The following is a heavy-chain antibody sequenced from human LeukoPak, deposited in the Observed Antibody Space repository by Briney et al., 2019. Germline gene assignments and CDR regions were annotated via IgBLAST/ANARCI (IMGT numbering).Heavy chain of an antibody. J-gene: IGHJ6*03. CDR3: ATVKYQHYYYYMDV. V-gene: IGHV1-24*01. D-gene: IGHD2-2*01. CDR2: FDPEDGET. CDR1: GYTLTKLS. Sequence: ASVKVSCKVSGYTLTKLSMHWVRQAPGKGLEWMGGFDPEDGETIYAQKFQGRVTMTEDTSTDTAYMELSSLRSGDTAVYYCATVKYQHYYYYMDVWGKGTTVTVSS.